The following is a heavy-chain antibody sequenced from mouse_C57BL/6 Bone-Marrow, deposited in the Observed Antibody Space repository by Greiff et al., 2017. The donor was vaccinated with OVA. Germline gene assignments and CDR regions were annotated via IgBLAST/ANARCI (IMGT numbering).Heavy chain of an antibody. CDR2: IYPGSGST. Sequence: QVQLQQPGAELVKPGASVKMSCKASGYTFTSYWITWVKQRPGQGLEWIGDIYPGSGSTNYNEKFKSKATLSVDTSSSTSYMQLNSLTSEDSAVYDGAKGTLRWLIPCGMDYWGQGTSVTVSS. D-gene: IGHD2-3*01. CDR1: GYTFTSYW. J-gene: IGHJ4*01. CDR3: AKGTLRWLIPCGMDY. V-gene: IGHV1-55*01.